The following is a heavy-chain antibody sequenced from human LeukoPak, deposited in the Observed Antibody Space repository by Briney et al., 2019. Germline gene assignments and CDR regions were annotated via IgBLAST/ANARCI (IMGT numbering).Heavy chain of an antibody. V-gene: IGHV3-30*02. CDR3: AKDALYDSSGYYVDY. CDR1: GFTFSSYG. D-gene: IGHD3-22*01. J-gene: IGHJ4*02. CDR2: IRYGGSNK. Sequence: PGGSLRLSCAASGFTFSSYGMHWVRQAPGKGLEWVAFIRYGGSNKYYADSVKGRFTISRDNSKDTLYLQMNSLRAEDTAVYYCAKDALYDSSGYYVDYWGQGTLVTVSS.